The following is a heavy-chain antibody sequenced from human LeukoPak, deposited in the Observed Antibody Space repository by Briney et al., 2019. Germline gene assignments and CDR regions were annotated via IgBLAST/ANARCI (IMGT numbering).Heavy chain of an antibody. V-gene: IGHV3-23*01. CDR3: AKQSAGSAAWYSLHYDF. CDR2: VDAGGGGT. CDR1: VFTLSSYS. Sequence: GGSMTLSCAASVFTLSSYSIPWVRHAPWRGLEWVSNVDAGGGGTYYVDSVKGRFTISRDNSKDTLYLQMNGLRAEDTAEYFCAKQSAGSAAWYSLHYDFWGQGTLVTVSS. J-gene: IGHJ4*02. D-gene: IGHD6-13*01.